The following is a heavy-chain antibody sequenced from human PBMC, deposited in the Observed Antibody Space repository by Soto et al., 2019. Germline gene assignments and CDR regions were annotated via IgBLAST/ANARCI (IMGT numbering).Heavy chain of an antibody. Sequence: EMQLVVSGGGLVQPGGSLRLSCEASGFTFSNYWMTWVRQAPGKGLEWVANIKRDGIEKHYVDSVKGRFTISRDNAKDSLYLQVDSLRGEDTAVYYCARGRQQLVREQAFDVWGQGTMVTVAA. J-gene: IGHJ3*01. D-gene: IGHD6-13*01. CDR2: IKRDGIEK. CDR1: GFTFSNYW. CDR3: ARGRQQLVREQAFDV. V-gene: IGHV3-7*01.